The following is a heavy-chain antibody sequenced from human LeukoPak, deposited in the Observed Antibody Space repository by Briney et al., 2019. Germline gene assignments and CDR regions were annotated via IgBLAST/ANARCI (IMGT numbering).Heavy chain of an antibody. V-gene: IGHV1-69*13. CDR3: ARGVVPAATMDV. CDR1: GGAFSSYA. Sequence: SVKVSCKASGGAFSSYAISWVRQAPGQGLEWMGGIIPIFGTANYAQKFQGRVTITADESTSTAYMELSSLRSEDTAVYYCARGVVPAATMDVWGKGTTVTVSS. D-gene: IGHD2-2*01. J-gene: IGHJ6*04. CDR2: IIPIFGTA.